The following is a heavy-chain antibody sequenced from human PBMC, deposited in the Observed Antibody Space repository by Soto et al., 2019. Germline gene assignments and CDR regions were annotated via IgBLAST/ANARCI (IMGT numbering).Heavy chain of an antibody. CDR2: ISSSGSTI. CDR3: ARWAAMATGTGNYYYGMDV. Sequence: GESLKISCAASGFTFSSYEMNWVRQAPGKGLEWVSYISSSGSTIYYADSVKGRFTISRDNAKNSLYLQMNSLRAEDTAVYYCARWAAMATGTGNYYYGMDVWGQGTTVTVSS. CDR1: GFTFSSYE. J-gene: IGHJ6*02. V-gene: IGHV3-48*03. D-gene: IGHD5-18*01.